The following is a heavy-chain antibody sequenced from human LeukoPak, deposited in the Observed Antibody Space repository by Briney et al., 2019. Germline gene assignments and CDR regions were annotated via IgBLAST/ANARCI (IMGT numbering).Heavy chain of an antibody. J-gene: IGHJ5*02. Sequence: PSETLSLTCTVSGGSISSYYWSRIRQPPGKGLEWIGYIYYSGSTNYNPSLKSRVTISVDTSKNQFSLKLSSVTAADTAVYYCARDSGTKNWFDPWGQGTLVTVSS. CDR3: ARDSGTKNWFDP. CDR1: GGSISSYY. CDR2: IYYSGST. V-gene: IGHV4-59*01. D-gene: IGHD1/OR15-1a*01.